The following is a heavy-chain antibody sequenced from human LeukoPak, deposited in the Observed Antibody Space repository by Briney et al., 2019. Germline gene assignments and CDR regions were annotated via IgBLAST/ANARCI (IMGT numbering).Heavy chain of an antibody. D-gene: IGHD3-10*01. J-gene: IGHJ6*02. Sequence: PGGSLRLSCAASGFTFSSYSMNWVRQAPGKGLEWVSYISSSSSTIYYADSVKGRFTISRDNAKNSLYLQMNSLRAEDTAVYYCAREKRITMVRGVRSCGMDVWGQGTTVTVSS. V-gene: IGHV3-48*04. CDR3: AREKRITMVRGVRSCGMDV. CDR1: GFTFSSYS. CDR2: ISSSSSTI.